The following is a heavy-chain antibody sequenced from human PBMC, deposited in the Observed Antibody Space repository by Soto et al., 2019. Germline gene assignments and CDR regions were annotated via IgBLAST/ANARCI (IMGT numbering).Heavy chain of an antibody. V-gene: IGHV4-34*01. CDR1: GGPFSVYF. CDR2: INYSGST. D-gene: IGHD2-21*02. CDR3: ARGGYGGNSGLGHLDY. Sequence: SDTLSPTFSIFGGPFSVYFWSGIRQPPGKGLEWIGEINYSGSTNYNPSLKSRVTISVDTSKNQFSLKLSSVTAADTAVYYCARGGYGGNSGLGHLDYWGQG. J-gene: IGHJ4*02.